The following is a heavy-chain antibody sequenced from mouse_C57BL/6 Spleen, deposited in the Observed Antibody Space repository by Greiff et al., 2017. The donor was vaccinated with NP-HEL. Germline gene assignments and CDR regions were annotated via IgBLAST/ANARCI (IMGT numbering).Heavy chain of an antibody. CDR1: GFTFSDYY. Sequence: EVHLVESGGGLVQPGGSLKLSCAASGFTFSDYYMYWVRQTPEKRLEWVAYISNGGGSTYYPDTVKGRFTISRDNAKNTLYLQMSRLKSEDTALYYCARQDPHYYAMDYWGQGTSVTVSS. J-gene: IGHJ4*01. CDR2: ISNGGGST. CDR3: ARQDPHYYAMDY. V-gene: IGHV5-12*01.